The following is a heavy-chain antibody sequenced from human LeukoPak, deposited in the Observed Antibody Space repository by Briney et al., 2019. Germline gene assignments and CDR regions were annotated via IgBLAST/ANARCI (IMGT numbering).Heavy chain of an antibody. Sequence: PGGSLRLSCAASGFTFSSYSMNWVRQAPGKGLEWVSSISSSSSYIYYADSVKGRFTISRDNAKNSLYLQMNSLRAEDTAVYYCARGKRITMVRGVIKTGDYWGQGTLVTVSS. CDR3: ARGKRITMVRGVIKTGDY. CDR2: ISSSSSYI. D-gene: IGHD3-10*01. CDR1: GFTFSSYS. J-gene: IGHJ4*02. V-gene: IGHV3-21*01.